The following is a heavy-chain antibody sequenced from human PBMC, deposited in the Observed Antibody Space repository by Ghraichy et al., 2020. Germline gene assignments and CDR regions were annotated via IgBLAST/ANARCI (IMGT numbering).Heavy chain of an antibody. J-gene: IGHJ4*02. CDR1: GFSFSAYS. CDR2: ISGSSGSI. CDR3: ARDRDDIWGNYRYSFNY. V-gene: IGHV3-48*02. D-gene: IGHD3-16*02. Sequence: GSLRLSCAASGFSFSAYSMNWVRQVPGKGLEWLSYISGSSGSIYYADSVRGRFTVSRDNAKNSLFLQMNSLRDEDTAVYYCARDRDDIWGNYRYSFNYWGQGALVTVSS.